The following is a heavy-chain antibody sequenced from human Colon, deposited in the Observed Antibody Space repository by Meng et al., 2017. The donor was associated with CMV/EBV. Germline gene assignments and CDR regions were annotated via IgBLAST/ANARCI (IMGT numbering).Heavy chain of an antibody. Sequence: GESLKISCAASGFTFSSYDMHWVRQATGKGLEWVSAIGTAGDTYYPGSVKGRFTISRENAKNSLYLQTNSLRAGDTAVYYCARGRPGGNHFDYWGQGTLVTVSS. J-gene: IGHJ4*02. V-gene: IGHV3-13*01. CDR2: IGTAGDT. CDR1: GFTFSSYD. D-gene: IGHD4-23*01. CDR3: ARGRPGGNHFDY.